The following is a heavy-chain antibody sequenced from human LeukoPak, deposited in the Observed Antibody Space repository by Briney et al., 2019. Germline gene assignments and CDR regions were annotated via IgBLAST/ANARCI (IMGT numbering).Heavy chain of an antibody. CDR3: AKDFSVYYVWGSYPASEFDY. CDR1: GFTFSSYS. CDR2: ISGSGSGGST. J-gene: IGHJ4*02. Sequence: PGGSLRLSCAASGFTFSSYSMNWVRQAPGKGLEWVSNISGSGSGGSTYYADSVKGRFTISRDNSKNTLYLQMNSLRAEDTAVYYCAKDFSVYYVWGSYPASEFDYWGQGTLVTVSS. V-gene: IGHV3-23*01. D-gene: IGHD3-16*02.